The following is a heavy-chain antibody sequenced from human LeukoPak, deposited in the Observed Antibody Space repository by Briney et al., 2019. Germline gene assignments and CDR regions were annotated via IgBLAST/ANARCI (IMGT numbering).Heavy chain of an antibody. V-gene: IGHV3-30*03. D-gene: IGHD6-13*01. Sequence: GGSLRLSCAASGFSFSSYGMHWVRQPPGKGVEWVALISYDGSNKYYADSVKGRFTISRDNSKNTLNLQMNSLRAEDTAVYYCARPIPADAGAFDIWGQGTMVTVSS. CDR2: ISYDGSNK. J-gene: IGHJ3*02. CDR1: GFSFSSYG. CDR3: ARPIPADAGAFDI.